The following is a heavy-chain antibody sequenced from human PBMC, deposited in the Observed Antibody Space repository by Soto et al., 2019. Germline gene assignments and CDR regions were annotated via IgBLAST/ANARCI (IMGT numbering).Heavy chain of an antibody. V-gene: IGHV3-48*03. J-gene: IGHJ3*01. CDR3: AKEKTVTDSGYDAFDV. CDR2: MSSDGGTI. Sequence: EVQLVESGGGLVQPGGSLRLSCAASGFAFSSYEMDWVRQAPGKGLEWIAYMSSDGGTIYYADSVKGRFTISRDNARDSLYLEMNSLRVEDTAIYYCAKEKTVTDSGYDAFDVWGQGTMVTVS. D-gene: IGHD5-12*01. CDR1: GFAFSSYE.